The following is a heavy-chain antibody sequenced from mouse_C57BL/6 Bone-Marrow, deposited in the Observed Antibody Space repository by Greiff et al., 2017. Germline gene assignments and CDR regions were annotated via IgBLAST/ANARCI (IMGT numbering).Heavy chain of an antibody. CDR1: GFTFSDYY. CDR2: INYDGSST. V-gene: IGHV5-16*01. Sequence: EVKLVESEGGLVQPGSSMKLSCTASGFTFSDYYMAWVRQVPEKGLEWVANINYDGSSTYYLDSLKSRFIISRDNAKNILYLQMSSLKSEDTATYYCARDHYGNSLDYWGQGTTLTVSS. CDR3: ARDHYGNSLDY. J-gene: IGHJ2*01. D-gene: IGHD2-1*01.